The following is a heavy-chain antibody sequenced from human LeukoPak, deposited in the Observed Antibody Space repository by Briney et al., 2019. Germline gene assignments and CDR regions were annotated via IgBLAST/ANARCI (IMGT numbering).Heavy chain of an antibody. Sequence: PGGSLRLSCAASGFTFDDYAMYWVRQAPGKGLEWVSGISWNSGSIGYADSVKGRFTISRDNAKNSLYLQMNSLRAEDTALYYCAKAVRGVIMGAFDIWGQGTMVTVSS. J-gene: IGHJ3*02. CDR3: AKAVRGVIMGAFDI. CDR1: GFTFDDYA. CDR2: ISWNSGSI. V-gene: IGHV3-9*01. D-gene: IGHD3-10*01.